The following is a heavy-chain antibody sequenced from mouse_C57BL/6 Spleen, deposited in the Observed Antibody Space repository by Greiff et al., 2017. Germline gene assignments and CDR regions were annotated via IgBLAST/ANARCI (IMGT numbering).Heavy chain of an antibody. V-gene: IGHV1-82*01. D-gene: IGHD3-2*02. CDR1: GYAFSSSW. J-gene: IGHJ4*01. CDR3: ARTAQATYLHAMDY. Sequence: VQLQESGPELVKPGASVKISCKASGYAFSSSWMNWVKQRPGTGLEWIGRIYPGDGDNNYNGKFKGKATLTADKSSRTAYRQLSSLTSEVSAVYFCARTAQATYLHAMDYWGQGTSVTVSS. CDR2: IYPGDGDN.